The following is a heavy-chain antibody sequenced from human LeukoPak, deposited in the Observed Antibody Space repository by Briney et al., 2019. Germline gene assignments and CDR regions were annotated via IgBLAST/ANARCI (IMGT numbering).Heavy chain of an antibody. Sequence: SETLSLTCAVYGGSFSGYYWSWIRQSPGKGLEWIGEIHHSGSTNYNPSPKSRVTMSVDTSKNQFSLKLSSVTAADTAVYYCARQRGYSYGYYYYYYYGMDVWGQGTTVTVSS. CDR1: GGSFSGYY. D-gene: IGHD5-18*01. CDR3: ARQRGYSYGYYYYYYYGMDV. J-gene: IGHJ6*02. V-gene: IGHV4-34*01. CDR2: IHHSGST.